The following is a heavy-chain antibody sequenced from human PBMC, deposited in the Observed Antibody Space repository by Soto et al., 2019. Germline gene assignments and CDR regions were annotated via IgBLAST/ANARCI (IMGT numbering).Heavy chain of an antibody. CDR3: ARDYLEDYFDY. D-gene: IGHD3-3*01. CDR1: GFTFSIYA. Sequence: GCPVLSCSDSGFTFSIYAMSWVRPAPGKGLEWVSAISGSGGSTYYADSVKGRFTISRDNAKNSLYLQMNSLRAEDTAVYYCARDYLEDYFDYWGLGNLVTVSS. CDR2: ISGSGGST. J-gene: IGHJ4*02. V-gene: IGHV3-23*01.